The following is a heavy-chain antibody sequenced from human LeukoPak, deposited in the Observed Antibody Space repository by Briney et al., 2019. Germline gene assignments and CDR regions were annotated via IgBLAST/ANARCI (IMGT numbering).Heavy chain of an antibody. V-gene: IGHV3-33*08. CDR1: GFIFSSAW. CDR2: IWYDGSNK. D-gene: IGHD6-6*01. Sequence: GESLRLSCEASGFIFSSAWMTWVRQAPGKGLEWVAVIWYDGSNKYYADSVKGRFTISRDNSKNTLYLQMNSLRAEDTAVYYCASASIAAHFDYWGQGTLVTVSS. CDR3: ASASIAAHFDY. J-gene: IGHJ4*02.